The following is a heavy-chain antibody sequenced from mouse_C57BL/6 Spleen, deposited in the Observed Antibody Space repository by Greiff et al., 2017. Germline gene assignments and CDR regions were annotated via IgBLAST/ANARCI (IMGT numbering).Heavy chain of an antibody. CDR1: GYAFSSYW. V-gene: IGHV1-80*01. CDR2: IYPGGGDT. J-gene: IGHJ2*01. Sequence: QVQLQQSGAELVKPGASVKISCKASGYAFSSYWMNWVKQRPGKGLEWIGQIYPGGGDTNYNGKFKGKATLTEDKSSSTAYMQLSSLTSEDSAVYFCARLDGHYNFDDWGQGTTLTVSS. D-gene: IGHD2-3*01. CDR3: ARLDGHYNFDD.